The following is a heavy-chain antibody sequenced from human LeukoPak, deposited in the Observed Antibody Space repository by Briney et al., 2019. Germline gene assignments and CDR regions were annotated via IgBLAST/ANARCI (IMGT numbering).Heavy chain of an antibody. CDR2: INPNSGGT. D-gene: IGHD1-26*01. CDR1: GYTFTGYY. CDR3: ARGDVGVGALVFDY. Sequence: GASVKVSCKASGYTFTGYYMHWVRQAPGQGREWMGWINPNSGGTNYAQKFQGRVTMTRDTSISTAYMELSRLRSDDTAVYYCARGDVGVGALVFDYWGQGTLVTVSS. J-gene: IGHJ4*02. V-gene: IGHV1-2*02.